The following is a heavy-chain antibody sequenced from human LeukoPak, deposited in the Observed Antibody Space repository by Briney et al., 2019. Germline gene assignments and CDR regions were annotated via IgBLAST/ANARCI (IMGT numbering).Heavy chain of an antibody. Sequence: PGGSLRLSCAASGFTFSSYGMSWVRQAPGKGLEWVSAISGSGGSTYYADSVKGRFTISRDNAKNSLYLQMNSLRAEDTALYYCAKDLGFGELWGIDYWGQGTLVTASS. CDR2: ISGSGGST. J-gene: IGHJ4*02. D-gene: IGHD3-10*01. CDR1: GFTFSSYG. CDR3: AKDLGFGELWGIDY. V-gene: IGHV3-23*01.